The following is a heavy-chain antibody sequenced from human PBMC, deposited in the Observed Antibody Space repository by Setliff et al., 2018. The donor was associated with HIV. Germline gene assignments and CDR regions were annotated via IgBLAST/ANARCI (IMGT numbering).Heavy chain of an antibody. J-gene: IGHJ4*02. CDR1: GYKFNIFG. Sequence: ASVKVSCKTSGYKFNIFGVSWVRQAPGQGLEFMGRIIPISGRSDYAQKFQGRVTMTADKFTNTVYMELNSLTSADTAVYYCARGFSGWYYFDFWGQGTLVTVSS. CDR2: IIPISGRS. V-gene: IGHV1-69*04. D-gene: IGHD6-19*01. CDR3: ARGFSGWYYFDF.